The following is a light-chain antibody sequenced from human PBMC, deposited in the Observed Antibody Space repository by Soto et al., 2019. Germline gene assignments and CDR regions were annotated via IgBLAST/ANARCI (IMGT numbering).Light chain of an antibody. J-gene: IGKJ2*01. V-gene: IGKV1-5*03. CDR3: QQSYSTFMYT. CDR1: QSISTW. CDR2: KAS. Sequence: DMQMTQSPSTLSASVGDRVTITCRASQSISTWLAWYQLRPGKVPKLLIYKASSLEGGVPSRFSGFGSGTEFTLTISGLQPDDFATYYCQQSYSTFMYTFGQGTKLEIK.